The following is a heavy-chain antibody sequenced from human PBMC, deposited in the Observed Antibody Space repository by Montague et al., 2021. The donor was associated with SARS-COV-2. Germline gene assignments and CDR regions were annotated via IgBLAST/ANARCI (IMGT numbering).Heavy chain of an antibody. CDR3: ARRAQWQHNWFFDL. V-gene: IGHV4-39*01. Sequence: SETLSLTCTVYGGSLSSDTYYWGWVRQPPGKGLEWIGTINYSGKTYYNLSLKSRVTISVDTSKNQFSLTVTSATAADTSVYYCARRAQWQHNWFFDLWGRGTLVTVSS. CDR1: GGSLSSDTYY. J-gene: IGHJ2*01. CDR2: INYSGKT. D-gene: IGHD6-19*01.